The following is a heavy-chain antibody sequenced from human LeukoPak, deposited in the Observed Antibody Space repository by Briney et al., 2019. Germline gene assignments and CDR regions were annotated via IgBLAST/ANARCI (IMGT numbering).Heavy chain of an antibody. CDR3: ARERDGSSGYYYFDY. Sequence: QPGGSLRLSCAASGFTVSSNYMSWVRQAPGKGLEWVSVIYSGGSTYYADSVEGRFTISRDNSKNTLYLQMNSLRAEDTAVYYCARERDGSSGYYYFDYWGQGTLVTVSS. J-gene: IGHJ4*02. CDR1: GFTVSSNY. CDR2: IYSGGST. D-gene: IGHD3-22*01. V-gene: IGHV3-66*01.